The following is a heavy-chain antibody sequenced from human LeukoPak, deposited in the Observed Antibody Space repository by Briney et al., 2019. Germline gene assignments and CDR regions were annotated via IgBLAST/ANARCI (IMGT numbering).Heavy chain of an antibody. J-gene: IGHJ4*02. CDR1: GFTFTSSA. CDR3: ARDLIVGYCSGGSCHPSGY. V-gene: IGHV1-58*02. CDR2: IVVGSGNT. Sequence: SVTVSCKASGFTFTSSAMQWVRQARGQRLEWIGWIVVGSGNTNYAQKFQERVTITRDMSTSTAYMELSSLRSEDTAVYYCARDLIVGYCSGGSCHPSGYWGQGTLVTVSS. D-gene: IGHD2-15*01.